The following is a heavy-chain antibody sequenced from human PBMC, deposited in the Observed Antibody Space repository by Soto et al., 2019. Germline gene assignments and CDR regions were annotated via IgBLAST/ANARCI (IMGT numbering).Heavy chain of an antibody. D-gene: IGHD2-8*01. CDR3: ARDLRFSSTNYFDF. Sequence: GGSLRLSCTASGFLFTDYYMSWIRQPPGKGLEWLAYIDGSSDYTNSADSVKGRFTISRDNAKNSVFLQMNNLRADDTAVYYRARDLRFSSTNYFDFWGRGTLVTVSS. V-gene: IGHV3-11*06. CDR1: GFLFTDYY. J-gene: IGHJ4*02. CDR2: IDGSSDYT.